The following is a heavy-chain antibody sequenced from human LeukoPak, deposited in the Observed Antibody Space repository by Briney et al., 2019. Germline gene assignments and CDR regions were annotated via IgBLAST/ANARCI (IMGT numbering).Heavy chain of an antibody. CDR1: GGSISGYY. Sequence: SETLSLTCTVSGGSISGYYWSWIRQPPGKGLEWIGYIHYSGSTNYNPSLNSRVTISVDTSKNQFSLKLSSVTAADTAVYYCARGEYAADSWGPGTLVTVSS. V-gene: IGHV4-59*01. CDR2: IHYSGST. J-gene: IGHJ5*01. D-gene: IGHD2/OR15-2a*01. CDR3: ARGEYAADS.